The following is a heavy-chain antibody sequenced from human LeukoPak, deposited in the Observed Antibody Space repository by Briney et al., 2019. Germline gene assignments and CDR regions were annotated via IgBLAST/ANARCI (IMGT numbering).Heavy chain of an antibody. CDR3: ARDRTPDYGDLYDAFDI. Sequence: ASVKVSCKASGYTFTSYGISWVRQAPGQGLEWMGWISAYNGNTNYAQKLQGRVTMTTDTSTSTAYMELRSLRSDDTAVYYCARDRTPDYGDLYDAFDIWGQGTTVTVSS. CDR2: ISAYNGNT. D-gene: IGHD4-17*01. CDR1: GYTFTSYG. J-gene: IGHJ3*02. V-gene: IGHV1-18*01.